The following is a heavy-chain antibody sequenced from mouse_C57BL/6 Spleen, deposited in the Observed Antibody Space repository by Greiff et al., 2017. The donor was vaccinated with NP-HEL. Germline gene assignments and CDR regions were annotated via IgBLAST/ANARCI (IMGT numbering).Heavy chain of an antibody. CDR2: IYPGDGDT. J-gene: IGHJ3*01. CDR1: GYAFSSSW. CDR3: GRGGRSISAWFAY. D-gene: IGHD2-10*02. Sequence: VQLQQSGSELVKPGASVKISCKASGYAFSSSWMNWVKQRPGKGLEWIGRIYPGDGDTNYNGKFKGKATLTADKSSSTAYMQLSSLTSEDSAVDFCGRGGRSISAWFAYWGQGTLVTVSA. V-gene: IGHV1-82*01.